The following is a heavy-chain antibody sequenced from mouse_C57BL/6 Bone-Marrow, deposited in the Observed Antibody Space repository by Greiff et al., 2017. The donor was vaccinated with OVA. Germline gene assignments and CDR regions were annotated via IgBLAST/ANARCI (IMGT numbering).Heavy chain of an antibody. CDR1: GFTFSSYG. D-gene: IGHD1-1*01. Sequence: EVKLQESGGDLVKPGGSLKLSCAASGFTFSSYGMSWVRQTPDKRLEWVATISSGGSYTYYPDSVKGRFTISRDNAKNTLYLQMSSLKSEDTAMYYCARQPITTDAWFAYWGQGTLVTVSA. CDR2: ISSGGSYT. J-gene: IGHJ3*01. V-gene: IGHV5-6*01. CDR3: ARQPITTDAWFAY.